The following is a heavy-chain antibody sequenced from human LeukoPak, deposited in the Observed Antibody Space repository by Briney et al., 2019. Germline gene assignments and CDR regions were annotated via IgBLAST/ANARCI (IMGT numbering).Heavy chain of an antibody. V-gene: IGHV3-7*03. CDR1: GFTFSTYW. D-gene: IGHD2-2*01. CDR2: IKQDGTEK. Sequence: GGSLRLSCAASGFTFSTYWMSWVRQAPGKGLEWVAVIKQDGTEKYYVDSVKGRFTISRDKSKNTLFLQMNSLRAEDTAAYYCARCPAVPSSCYGMDVWGQGTTVTVSS. J-gene: IGHJ6*02. CDR3: ARCPAVPSSCYGMDV.